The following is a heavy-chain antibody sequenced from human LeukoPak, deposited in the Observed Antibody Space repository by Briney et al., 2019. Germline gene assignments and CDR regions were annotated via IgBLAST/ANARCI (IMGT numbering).Heavy chain of an antibody. CDR1: GYSFTGYY. CDR3: ARDPVYDADAFDI. Sequence: ASVKVSCKASGYSFTGYYIHWVRQAPGQGLEWMGWINPNSGGTNYAQKFQGRVTMTRDTSISTAYMELSRLISDDTAVYYCARDPVYDADAFDIWGQGTMVTVSS. J-gene: IGHJ3*02. V-gene: IGHV1-2*02. D-gene: IGHD5/OR15-5a*01. CDR2: INPNSGGT.